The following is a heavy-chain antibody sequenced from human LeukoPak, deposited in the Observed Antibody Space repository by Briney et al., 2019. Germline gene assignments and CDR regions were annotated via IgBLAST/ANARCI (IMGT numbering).Heavy chain of an antibody. Sequence: GGSLRLSCAASGFTFSSYAMSWVRQAPGKGLEWVSVIYSGGSTYYADSVKGRFTISRDNSKNTLYLQMNSLRAEDTAVYYCARHFSGREYYFDYWGQGTLVTVSS. CDR2: IYSGGST. CDR1: GFTFSSYA. J-gene: IGHJ4*02. V-gene: IGHV3-53*01. CDR3: ARHFSGREYYFDY. D-gene: IGHD1-26*01.